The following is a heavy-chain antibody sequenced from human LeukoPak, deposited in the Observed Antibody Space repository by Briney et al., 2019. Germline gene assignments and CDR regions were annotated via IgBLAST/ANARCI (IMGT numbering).Heavy chain of an antibody. D-gene: IGHD3-10*01. J-gene: IGHJ4*02. V-gene: IGHV5-51*01. CDR1: GYSFTTYW. Sequence: GESLKISCMGSGYSFTTYWIGWVRQMPGKGLEWMGIIYPGDSDTRDSPSFQGQVTISADKSISTAYLQWSSLKASDTAMYYCARSRGTMLRGYFDYWGQGTLVTVSS. CDR2: IYPGDSDT. CDR3: ARSRGTMLRGYFDY.